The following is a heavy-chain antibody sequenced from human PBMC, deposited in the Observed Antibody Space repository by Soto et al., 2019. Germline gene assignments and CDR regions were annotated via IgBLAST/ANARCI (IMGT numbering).Heavy chain of an antibody. CDR3: ARDNDILTGYYKGYYYYYGMDV. CDR1: GFTFSSYS. Sequence: GGSLRLSCAASGFTFSSYSMNWVRQAPGKGLEWVSYISSSSSTIYYADSVKGRFTISRDNAKNSLYLQMNSLRDEDTAVYYCARDNDILTGYYKGYYYYYGMDVWGQGTTVTVSS. J-gene: IGHJ6*02. CDR2: ISSSSSTI. V-gene: IGHV3-48*02. D-gene: IGHD3-9*01.